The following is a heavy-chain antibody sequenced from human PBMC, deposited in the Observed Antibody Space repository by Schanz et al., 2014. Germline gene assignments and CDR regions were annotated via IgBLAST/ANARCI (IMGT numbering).Heavy chain of an antibody. CDR1: GFNFNNYD. J-gene: IGHJ4*02. V-gene: IGHV1-8*01. D-gene: IGHD3-3*01. Sequence: QVQLVQSGAEVKKPGASVKVSCTASGFNFNNYDINWVRQATGQGLEWMGWMNPKTGNTDHAQKFQGRVSMTTDTSTSTVYMALTDLRSDDTAVYYCARDRRFFDRDDLYYFDSWGQGTLVTGSS. CDR3: ARDRRFFDRDDLYYFDS. CDR2: MNPKTGNT.